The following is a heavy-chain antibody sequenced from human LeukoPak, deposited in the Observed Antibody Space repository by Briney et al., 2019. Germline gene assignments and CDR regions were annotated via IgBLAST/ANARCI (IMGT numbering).Heavy chain of an antibody. J-gene: IGHJ4*02. D-gene: IGHD3-10*01. V-gene: IGHV3-33*01. CDR2: IWYDGSNK. Sequence: GGSLRLSCAASGFTFSSYGMHWVRQAPGKGLEWVAVIWYDGSNKYYADSVKGRFTISRDNSKNTLYLQMNSLRAEDTAVYYCARDGSMVRGVIQYYFDYWGRGTLVTVSS. CDR1: GFTFSSYG. CDR3: ARDGSMVRGVIQYYFDY.